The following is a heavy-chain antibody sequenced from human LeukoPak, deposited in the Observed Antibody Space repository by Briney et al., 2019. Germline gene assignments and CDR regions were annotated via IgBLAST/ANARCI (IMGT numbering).Heavy chain of an antibody. CDR1: GGSINNYY. CDR2: IYTSGST. Sequence: PSETLSLTCTVSGGSINNYYWSWIRQPAGRGLEWIGRIYTSGSTNYNPSLKSRVTMSVDTSENQFSLKMSSVTAADTAVYYCARTYSGSHDYWGQGTLVTVSS. V-gene: IGHV4-4*07. J-gene: IGHJ4*02. CDR3: ARTYSGSHDY. D-gene: IGHD1-26*01.